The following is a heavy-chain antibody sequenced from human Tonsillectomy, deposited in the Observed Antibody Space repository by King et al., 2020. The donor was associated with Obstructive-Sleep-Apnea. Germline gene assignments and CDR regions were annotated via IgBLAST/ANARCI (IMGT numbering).Heavy chain of an antibody. CDR2: IIPILNIA. CDR3: SRDLRGYSYGDYYYYGMDV. V-gene: IGHV1-69*09. D-gene: IGHD5-18*01. J-gene: IGHJ6*02. CDR1: GGTFSNYA. Sequence: QLVQSGAEVKKPGSSVKVSCKASGGTFSNYAISWVRQAPGQGLEWMGRIIPILNIANYAQKFQGRVTITADKSTSTAYMELRSLRSEDTAVYYCSRDLRGYSYGDYYYYGMDVWGQGTTVTVSS.